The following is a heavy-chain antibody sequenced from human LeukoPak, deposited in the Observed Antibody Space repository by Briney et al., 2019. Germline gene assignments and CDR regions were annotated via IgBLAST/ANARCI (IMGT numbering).Heavy chain of an antibody. CDR1: GYTFTGYY. Sequence: GASVKVSCKASGYTFTGYYMHWVRQAPGQGLEWMGWINPNSGGTNYAQKFQGWVTMTRDTSTSTAYMELSRLRSDDTAVYYCARDICSGGSCYGALFAFDIWGQGTMVTVSS. CDR2: INPNSGGT. J-gene: IGHJ3*02. D-gene: IGHD2-15*01. CDR3: ARDICSGGSCYGALFAFDI. V-gene: IGHV1-2*04.